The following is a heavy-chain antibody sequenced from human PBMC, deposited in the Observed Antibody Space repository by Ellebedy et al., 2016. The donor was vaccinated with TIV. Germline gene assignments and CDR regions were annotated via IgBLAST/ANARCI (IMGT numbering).Heavy chain of an antibody. CDR2: FDPEDGET. J-gene: IGHJ6*02. CDR1: GYTLTELS. V-gene: IGHV1-24*01. Sequence: ASVKVSXXVSGYTLTELSMHWVRQAPGKGLEWMGGFDPEDGETIYAQKFQGRVTMTEDTSTDTAYMELSSLRSEDTAVYYCGRLLDGSGGHDDLDVWGQGTTVTVSS. CDR3: GRLLDGSGGHDDLDV. D-gene: IGHD3-10*01.